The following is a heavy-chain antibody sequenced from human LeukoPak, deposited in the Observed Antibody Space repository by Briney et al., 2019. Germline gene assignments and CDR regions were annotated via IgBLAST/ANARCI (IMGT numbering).Heavy chain of an antibody. CDR1: GGTFSSYA. J-gene: IGHJ3*02. CDR2: IIPIFGTA. V-gene: IGHV1-69*05. Sequence: ASVKVSCKASGGTFSSYAISWVRQAPGQGLEWMGGIIPIFGTANYAQKFQGRVTITTDESTSTAYMELSSLRSEDTAVYYCARAYSSSWYRIDVFDIWGQGTMVTVSS. D-gene: IGHD6-13*01. CDR3: ARAYSSSWYRIDVFDI.